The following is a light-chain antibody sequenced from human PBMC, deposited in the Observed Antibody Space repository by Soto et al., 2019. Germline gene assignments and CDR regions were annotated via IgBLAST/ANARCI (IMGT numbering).Light chain of an antibody. CDR2: DAS. Sequence: EIVLTQSPATLSLSPGERATLSCRASQSVSSYLAWYQQKPGQAPRLLIYDASNRATGIPARFSGSGSGTDFILTICSLEPEDFAVYYCQQRSNWPPLYTFGQGTKLEI. CDR1: QSVSSY. J-gene: IGKJ2*01. CDR3: QQRSNWPPLYT. V-gene: IGKV3-11*01.